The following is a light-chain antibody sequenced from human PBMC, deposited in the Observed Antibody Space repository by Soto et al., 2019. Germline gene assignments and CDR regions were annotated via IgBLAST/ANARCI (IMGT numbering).Light chain of an antibody. V-gene: IGLV2-8*01. CDR3: LSYAGSANV. J-gene: IGLJ1*01. CDR2: EVT. Sequence: QSVLTQPPSASGSPGQSVTISCTGTSSDVGGYDYVSWYQQHPGKTPKLMIFEVTKRPSGVPDRFSGSKSGNTASLTVSGLQAEDEADYYCLSYAGSANVFGTGTKLTVL. CDR1: SSDVGGYDY.